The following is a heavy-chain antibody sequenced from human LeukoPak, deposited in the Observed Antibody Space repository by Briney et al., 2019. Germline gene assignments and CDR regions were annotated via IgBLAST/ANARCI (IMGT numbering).Heavy chain of an antibody. CDR3: ARVNRDSSILWVSDAFDI. CDR1: GFTFSRYA. Sequence: GGSLRLSCAASGFTFSRYAMHWVRHAPGKGLVWVSRINSDGSSTSYADSVKGRFTISRDNAKNTLYLQMNSLRAEDTAVYYCARVNRDSSILWVSDAFDIWGQGTMVTVSS. D-gene: IGHD3-22*01. V-gene: IGHV3-74*01. J-gene: IGHJ3*02. CDR2: INSDGSST.